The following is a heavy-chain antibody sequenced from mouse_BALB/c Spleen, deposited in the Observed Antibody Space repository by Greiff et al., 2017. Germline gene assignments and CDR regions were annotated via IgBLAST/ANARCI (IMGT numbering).Heavy chain of an antibody. V-gene: IGHV14-4*02. CDR3: NFAQPQIRAYDYAMDY. Sequence: VQLQQSGAELVRSGASVKLSCTASGFNIKDYYMHWVKQRPEQGLEWIGWIDPENGDTEYAPKFQGKATMTADTSSNTACLQLSSLTSEDTAVYYCNFAQPQIRAYDYAMDYWGQGTSVTVSS. CDR1: GFNIKDYY. D-gene: IGHD2-4*01. CDR2: IDPENGDT. J-gene: IGHJ4*01.